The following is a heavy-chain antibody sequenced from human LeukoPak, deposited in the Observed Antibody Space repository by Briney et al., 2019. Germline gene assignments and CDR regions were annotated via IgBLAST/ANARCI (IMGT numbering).Heavy chain of an antibody. J-gene: IGHJ5*02. D-gene: IGHD3-9*01. Sequence: ASVKVSCKASGYTFTSYGISWVRQAPGQGLEWMGWISAYSGNTNYAQKLQGRVTMTTDTSTSTAYMELRSLRSDDTAVYYCARVGLRYFDWLSTGFDPWGQGTLVTVSS. CDR2: ISAYSGNT. V-gene: IGHV1-18*04. CDR1: GYTFTSYG. CDR3: ARVGLRYFDWLSTGFDP.